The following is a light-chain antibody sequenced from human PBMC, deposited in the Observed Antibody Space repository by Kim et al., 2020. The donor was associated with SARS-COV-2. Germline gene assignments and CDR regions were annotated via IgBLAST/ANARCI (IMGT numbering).Light chain of an antibody. V-gene: IGLV3-1*01. Sequence: SYELTQPPSVSVSPGQTVSITCSGDKLGEKYSCWYQQKSGQSPVLVIYQDFKRPSGIPERFSGSNFGNTATLTISGTQAVDEADYYCQAWDSGTVVFGGGTKLTVL. CDR2: QDF. J-gene: IGLJ2*01. CDR3: QAWDSGTVV. CDR1: KLGEKY.